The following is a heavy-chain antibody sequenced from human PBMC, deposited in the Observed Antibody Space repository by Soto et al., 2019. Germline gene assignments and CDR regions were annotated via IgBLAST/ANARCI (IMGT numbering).Heavy chain of an antibody. D-gene: IGHD6-19*01. J-gene: IGHJ4*02. V-gene: IGHV1-2*02. Sequence: ASVKVSCKASGYTFSGFYMHWVRQAPGQGLEWMGFINPSSGDTNYAQNFQGRVTMTRDTSINTAYMDLSRLRSDDTAVYYCAVAGSDPWSNFAFWGQGTLVTVSS. CDR3: AVAGSDPWSNFAF. CDR2: INPSSGDT. CDR1: GYTFSGFY.